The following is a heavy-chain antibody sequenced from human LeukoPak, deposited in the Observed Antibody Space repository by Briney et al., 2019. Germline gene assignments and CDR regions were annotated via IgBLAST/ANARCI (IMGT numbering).Heavy chain of an antibody. J-gene: IGHJ6*03. Sequence: PSETLSLTCTVSGGSISSSSYYWGWIRQPPGKGLEWIGSIYYSGSTYYNPSLKSRVTISVDTSKNQFSLKLSSVTAADTAVYYCARLSDYDFWSGYESGDSYYYYYMDVWGKGTTVTVSS. CDR1: GGSISSSSYY. V-gene: IGHV4-39*07. D-gene: IGHD3-3*01. CDR3: ARLSDYDFWSGYESGDSYYYYYMDV. CDR2: IYYSGST.